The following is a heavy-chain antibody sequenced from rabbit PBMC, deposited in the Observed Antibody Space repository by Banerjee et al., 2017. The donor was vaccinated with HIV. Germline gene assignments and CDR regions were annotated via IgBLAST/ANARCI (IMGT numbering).Heavy chain of an antibody. CDR3: ARDLAGVIGWNFSL. J-gene: IGHJ4*01. CDR1: GSDISSNA. D-gene: IGHD4-1*01. Sequence: QEQLVESGGGLVQPEGSLTLTCKASGSDISSNAMCWVRQAPGKGLELIACIYSSNGDKWYASWVNGRFTISRSTSLNTVDLKMTSLTVADTATYFCARDLAGVIGWNFSLWGPGTLVTVS. V-gene: IGHV1S47*01. CDR2: IYSSNGDK.